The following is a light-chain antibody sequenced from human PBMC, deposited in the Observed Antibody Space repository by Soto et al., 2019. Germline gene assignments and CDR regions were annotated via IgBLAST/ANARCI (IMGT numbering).Light chain of an antibody. CDR2: KAS. CDR3: QQYNSYSPPWT. Sequence: DIQMTQSPSTLSASVGDRVTITCRASQSISSWLAWYQQKPGKAPKLLIYKASSLESGVPSRFSGSGSGTEFTLTISSLQPDDFATYYCQQYNSYSPPWTFGQGTKVDNK. V-gene: IGKV1-5*03. CDR1: QSISSW. J-gene: IGKJ1*01.